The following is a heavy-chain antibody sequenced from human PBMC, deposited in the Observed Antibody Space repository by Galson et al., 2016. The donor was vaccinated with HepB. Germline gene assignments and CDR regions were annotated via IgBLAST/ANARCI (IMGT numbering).Heavy chain of an antibody. CDR2: VSYDGTNK. CDR1: GLTFSAYD. CDR3: ARDGRGYCSSTRCYLQYYFDS. V-gene: IGHV3-30*04. J-gene: IGHJ4*02. Sequence: SLRLSCAASGLTFSAYDMNWVRQAPGKGLEWVAAVSYDGTNKYYTDSVKGRFTISRDNSKNTLYLQMNSLRAEDTAVYYCARDGRGYCSSTRCYLQYYFDSWGQGTLVTVSS. D-gene: IGHD2-2*01.